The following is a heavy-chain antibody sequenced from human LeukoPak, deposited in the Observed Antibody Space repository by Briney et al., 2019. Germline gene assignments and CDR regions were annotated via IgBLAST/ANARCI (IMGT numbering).Heavy chain of an antibody. Sequence: PGGSLRLSCAASRFMSRSFEMYWGRQAPGKGLEWVAYISSGATTMYYADSVKGRFTISRDDAKNSLFLQMNSLRAEDTAVYYCALLAVASDFDYWGQGALVTVSS. CDR3: ALLAVASDFDY. D-gene: IGHD6-19*01. J-gene: IGHJ4*02. V-gene: IGHV3-48*03. CDR1: RFMSRSFE. CDR2: ISSGATTM.